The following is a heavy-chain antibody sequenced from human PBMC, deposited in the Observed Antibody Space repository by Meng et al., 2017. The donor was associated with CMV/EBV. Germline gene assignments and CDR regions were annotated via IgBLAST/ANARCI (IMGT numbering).Heavy chain of an antibody. CDR1: GFTVSSNY. J-gene: IGHJ4*02. Sequence: RLACAASGFTVSSNYMSWVRQAPGKGLEWVSVIYSGGSTYYADSVKGRFTISRDNSKNTLYLQMNSLRAEDTAVYYCARAFGGVIVNWGQGTLVTVSS. V-gene: IGHV3-53*01. CDR3: ARAFGGVIVN. CDR2: IYSGGST. D-gene: IGHD3-16*02.